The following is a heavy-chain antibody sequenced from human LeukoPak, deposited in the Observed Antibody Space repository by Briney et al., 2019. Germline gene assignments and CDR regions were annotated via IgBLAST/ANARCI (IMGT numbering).Heavy chain of an antibody. Sequence: GGSLRLSCAASGFIVSSNYMDWVRQAPGKGLEWVGRTRIKGNSYTTEYAASVKGRFTILRDDSRNSLYLQMNSLRTEDTAVYYCARGDSSQMGDFWGQGTLVTVSS. CDR1: GFIVSSNY. J-gene: IGHJ4*02. CDR3: ARGDSSQMGDF. D-gene: IGHD6-19*01. CDR2: TRIKGNSYTT. V-gene: IGHV3-72*01.